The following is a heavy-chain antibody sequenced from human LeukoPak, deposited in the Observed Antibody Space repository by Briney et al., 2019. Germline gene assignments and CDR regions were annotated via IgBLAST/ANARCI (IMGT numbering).Heavy chain of an antibody. Sequence: ASVKVSCKASGYTFTSYDINWVRQATGQGLEWMGWMNPNSGNTGYAQKFQGRVTITRNTSISTAYMELSSLRSEDTAVYYCARGARYSSSWYNYYYYMDVWGKGTTVTISS. J-gene: IGHJ6*03. CDR3: ARGARYSSSWYNYYYYMDV. CDR1: GYTFTSYD. V-gene: IGHV1-8*03. D-gene: IGHD6-13*01. CDR2: MNPNSGNT.